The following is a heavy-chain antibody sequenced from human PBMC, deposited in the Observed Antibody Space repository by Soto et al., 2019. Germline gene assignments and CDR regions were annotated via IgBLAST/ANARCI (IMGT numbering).Heavy chain of an antibody. Sequence: PGGSLRLSCAASGFTFSSYWMNWVRQAPGKGLEWVANIKQDGSEKYYVDSVKGRFTISRDNAKKSLYLQMESLRAEDTAVYFCARQWGEGYKVPYLDQWGQGTLVTVSS. D-gene: IGHD1-26*01. V-gene: IGHV3-7*02. CDR3: ARQWGEGYKVPYLDQ. CDR1: GFTFSSYW. CDR2: IKQDGSEK. J-gene: IGHJ4*02.